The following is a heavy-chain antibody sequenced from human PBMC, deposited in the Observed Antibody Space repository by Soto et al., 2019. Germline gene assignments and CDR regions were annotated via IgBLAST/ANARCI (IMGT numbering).Heavy chain of an antibody. CDR2: IWYDGSTK. J-gene: IGHJ4*02. CDR1: GFIFRSYG. D-gene: IGHD3-22*01. CDR3: ARGEYYYDSSGYPGN. V-gene: IGHV3-33*01. Sequence: PGGSLRLSCAASGFIFRSYGMHWVRQAPGKGLEWVAVIWYDGSTKYYGDSVKGRFTISRDNTKNTLYLQMNSLRAEDTAVYYCARGEYYYDSSGYPGNWGQGTLVTVSS.